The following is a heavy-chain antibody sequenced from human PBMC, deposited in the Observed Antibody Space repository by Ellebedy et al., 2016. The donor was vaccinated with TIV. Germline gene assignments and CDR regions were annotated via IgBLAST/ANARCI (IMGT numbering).Heavy chain of an antibody. V-gene: IGHV2-5*02. D-gene: IGHD6-25*01. Sequence: SGPTLVKPTQTLTLTCTFSGFSLTISGVGVGWIRQPPGKTLEWLAIIYWDDDKRYIPSLKTRLTITKDTSKNQVLLTITNMDPVDTATYYCALRRLEAAVNWGQGTLVTVSS. CDR2: IYWDDDK. CDR3: ALRRLEAAVN. CDR1: GFSLTISGVG. J-gene: IGHJ4*02.